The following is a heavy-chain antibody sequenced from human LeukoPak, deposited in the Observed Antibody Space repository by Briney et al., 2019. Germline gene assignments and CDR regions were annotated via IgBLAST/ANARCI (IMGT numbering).Heavy chain of an antibody. J-gene: IGHJ4*02. D-gene: IGHD3-22*01. V-gene: IGHV3-33*01. CDR2: IWYDGSNK. CDR1: GFTFSSYG. Sequence: GGSLRLSCAASGFTFSSYGMHWVRQAPGKGLEWVAVIWYDGSNKYYADSVKGRFTISRDNSKNTLYLQMNSLRAEDTAVYYCARDPLYYDSSGYYYGHMYYFDYWAREPWSPSPQ. CDR3: ARDPLYYDSSGYYYGHMYYFDY.